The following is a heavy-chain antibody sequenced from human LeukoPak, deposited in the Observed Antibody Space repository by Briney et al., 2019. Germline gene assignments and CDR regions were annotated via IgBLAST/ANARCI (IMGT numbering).Heavy chain of an antibody. D-gene: IGHD1-26*01. CDR2: VKSKADGGTT. V-gene: IGHV3-15*01. J-gene: IGHJ4*02. CDR3: TSDPRIGRYFDY. Sequence: KPGGSLRLSCAASGFTFNNAWMNWVRQVPGKGLEWVGRVKSKADGGTTDYAAPVEGIFTISRDDSENTLYLQMNSLKTEDTAVYYCTSDPRIGRYFDYWGQGTLVTVSS. CDR1: GFTFNNAW.